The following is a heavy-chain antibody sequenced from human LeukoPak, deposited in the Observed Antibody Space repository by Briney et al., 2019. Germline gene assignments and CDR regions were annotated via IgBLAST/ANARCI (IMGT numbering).Heavy chain of an antibody. Sequence: ASVRVSCKASGYTFTSYGISWVRQAPGQGLEWMGWISAYNGNTNYAQKLQGRVTMTTDTSTSTAYMELRSLRSDDTAVYYCARAIVGATPGVYFDYWGQGTLVTVSS. D-gene: IGHD1-26*01. CDR2: ISAYNGNT. CDR3: ARAIVGATPGVYFDY. V-gene: IGHV1-18*01. J-gene: IGHJ4*02. CDR1: GYTFTSYG.